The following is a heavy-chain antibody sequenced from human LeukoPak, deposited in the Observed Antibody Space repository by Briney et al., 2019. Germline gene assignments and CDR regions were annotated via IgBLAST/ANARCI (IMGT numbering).Heavy chain of an antibody. Sequence: GGSLRLSCEASEFTFSSYSMNWVRQAPGKGLEWLSSISSSSSYIYYADSVRGRFTISRDNAKNTLYLQMNSLSADDTAVYFCATIPSTELNAYWGQGTLVTVSA. CDR1: EFTFSSYS. J-gene: IGHJ4*02. D-gene: IGHD2-21*01. CDR2: ISSSSSYI. CDR3: ATIPSTELNAY. V-gene: IGHV3-21*01.